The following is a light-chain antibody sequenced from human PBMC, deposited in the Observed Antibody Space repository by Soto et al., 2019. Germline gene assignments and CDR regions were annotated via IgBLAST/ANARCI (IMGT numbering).Light chain of an antibody. Sequence: TQCRARLYLYPGDRAPLSCRAGQSVSDYLAWYQQKPGQPPVLLFFDASTLVTGVPARFSAGGSGTDFTLIISYLEPEDFALYYCQLPAILLPPFGGGAKVAIK. CDR1: QSVSDY. V-gene: IGKV3-11*01. CDR2: DAS. J-gene: IGKJ4*01. CDR3: QLPAILLPP.